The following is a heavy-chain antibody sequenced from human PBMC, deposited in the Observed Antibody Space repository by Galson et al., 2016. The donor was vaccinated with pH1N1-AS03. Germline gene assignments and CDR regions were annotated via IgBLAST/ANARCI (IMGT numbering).Heavy chain of an antibody. D-gene: IGHD3/OR15-3a*01. CDR2: INQDGSEK. V-gene: IGHV3-7*03. Sequence: SLRLSCAASGFTFNSYWMSWVRQAPGKGPEWVAHINQDGSEKYYVDSVKGRFTISRDNAKNSLYLQMNSLRAEATALYYCIKGGAASADFFDIWGQGTMVTVSS. CDR1: GFTFNSYW. CDR3: IKGGAASADFFDI. J-gene: IGHJ3*02.